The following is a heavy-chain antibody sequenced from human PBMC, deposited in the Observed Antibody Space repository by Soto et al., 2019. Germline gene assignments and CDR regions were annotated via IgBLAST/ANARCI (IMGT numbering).Heavy chain of an antibody. CDR2: IDPSDSYT. V-gene: IGHV5-10-1*01. Sequence: GESLKISCKGSGYSFTSYWISWVRQMPGKGLEWMGRIDPSDSYTNYSPSFQVHVTISADKSISTAYLQWSSLKASDTAMYYCARQSRDCSGGSCYPYYFDYWGQGTLVTVSS. CDR3: ARQSRDCSGGSCYPYYFDY. J-gene: IGHJ4*02. CDR1: GYSFTSYW. D-gene: IGHD2-15*01.